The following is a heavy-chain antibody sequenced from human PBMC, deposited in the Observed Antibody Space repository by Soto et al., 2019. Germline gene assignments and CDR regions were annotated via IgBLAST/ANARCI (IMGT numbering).Heavy chain of an antibody. CDR1: GYTFTDNY. J-gene: IGHJ4*02. Sequence: ASVKVSCKASGYTFTDNYLHWVRLAPGQGPEWMAWINPTTGGTKYAQKFQGRVTVTWDTSTSTVYMELSSLRSEDTAVYYCARDFNSLAAAVGIGYWGQGTLVTVSS. V-gene: IGHV1-2*02. D-gene: IGHD6-13*01. CDR3: ARDFNSLAAAVGIGY. CDR2: INPTTGGT.